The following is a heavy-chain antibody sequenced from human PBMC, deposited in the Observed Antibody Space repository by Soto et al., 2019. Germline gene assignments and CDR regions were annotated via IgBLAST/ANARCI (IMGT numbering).Heavy chain of an antibody. CDR2: ISSDGNHK. CDR3: ARWEQPLFDS. CDR1: GFNVSAYT. J-gene: IGHJ4*02. V-gene: IGHV3-30-3*01. Sequence: QVKLVESGGGVVQPGRSLRLSCAASGFNVSAYTMHWVRQAPGKGLEWVAVISSDGNHKYYTDSVKGRFTISRDTPTNPRYLKMNSLRAEDTAVYYCARWEQPLFDSWGQGTLVTVSS. D-gene: IGHD1-26*01.